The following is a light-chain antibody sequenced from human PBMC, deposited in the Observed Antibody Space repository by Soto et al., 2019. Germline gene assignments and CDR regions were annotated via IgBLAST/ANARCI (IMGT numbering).Light chain of an antibody. J-gene: IGKJ1*01. CDR2: DAS. Sequence: DIQMTHSPSTLSASVGDGVTITFRSSQRISTWLAWYQQKPGKAPKLLISDASSLETGVPSRFSGSGSGTEFTLTINSLQPDDFATYYCQQYKSYWTFGQGTKVDI. CDR3: QQYKSYWT. CDR1: QRISTW. V-gene: IGKV1-5*01.